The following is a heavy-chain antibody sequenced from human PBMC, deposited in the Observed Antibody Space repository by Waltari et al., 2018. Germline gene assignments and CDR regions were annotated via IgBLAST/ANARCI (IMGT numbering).Heavy chain of an antibody. Sequence: QVQLQESGPGLVKPLQTLSLTCPVSGGSLSTGGYYSSWIRQHPGKRLEWIGYIYYSGSTYYNPSLKSRATISVDTSKNQFSLKLSSVTAADTAVYYCARDKEGIAAAGEIDYWGQGTLVTVSS. D-gene: IGHD6-13*01. CDR2: IYYSGST. CDR1: GGSLSTGGYY. J-gene: IGHJ4*02. CDR3: ARDKEGIAAAGEIDY. V-gene: IGHV4-31*03.